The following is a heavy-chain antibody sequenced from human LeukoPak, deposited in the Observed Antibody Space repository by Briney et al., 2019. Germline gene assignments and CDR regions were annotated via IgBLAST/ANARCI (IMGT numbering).Heavy chain of an antibody. J-gene: IGHJ4*02. CDR1: GYTFTGYY. CDR2: INPNSGGT. V-gene: IGHV1-2*02. D-gene: IGHD3-3*01. Sequence: ASVTVSCKAPGYTFTGYYMHWVRQAPGQGLEWMGWINPNSGGTNYAQKFQGRVTMTRDTSISTAYMELSRLRSDDTAVYYCARSHDFWSGTDFDYWGQGTLVTVSS. CDR3: ARSHDFWSGTDFDY.